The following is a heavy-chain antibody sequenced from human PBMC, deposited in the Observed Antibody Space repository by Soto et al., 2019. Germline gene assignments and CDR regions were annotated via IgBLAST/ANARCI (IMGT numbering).Heavy chain of an antibody. Sequence: GGSLRLSCAASGFTFSSYGMHWVRQAPGKGLEWVAVIWYDGSNKYYADSVKGRFTISRDNSKNTLYLQMNSLRAEDTAVYYCARDGEVGTIFGVVNYFDYWGQGTLVTVSS. CDR3: ARDGEVGTIFGVVNYFDY. CDR1: GFTFSSYG. V-gene: IGHV3-33*01. J-gene: IGHJ4*02. D-gene: IGHD3-3*01. CDR2: IWYDGSNK.